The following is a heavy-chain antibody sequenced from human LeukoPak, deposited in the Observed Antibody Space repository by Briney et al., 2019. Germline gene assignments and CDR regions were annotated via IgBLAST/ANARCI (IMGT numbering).Heavy chain of an antibody. CDR3: ARDAKYYYGSRTYFFFEY. CDR2: INHSGST. Sequence: PSETLSLTCAVYGGSFSGYYWSWLRQPPGKGLEWIGEINHSGSTNYNPSLESRVTISVDTSKNQFSLKLNSVTAADTAIYYCARDAKYYYGSRTYFFFEYWGQGTPLSVSS. D-gene: IGHD3-10*01. J-gene: IGHJ4*02. V-gene: IGHV4-34*01. CDR1: GGSFSGYY.